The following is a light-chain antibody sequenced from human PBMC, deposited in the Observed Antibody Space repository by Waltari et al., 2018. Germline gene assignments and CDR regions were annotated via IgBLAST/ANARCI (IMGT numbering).Light chain of an antibody. V-gene: IGKV3-15*01. CDR3: QQYNNWLAIT. J-gene: IGKJ5*01. CDR2: GAS. Sequence: EIVMTQSPATLSVSPGERATLSCRASQSVSSNLAWYQQKPGKAPRLLIYGASTRATGIPAMFRGSGSGPEFTLTISSLQSEDFAVYYCQQYNNWLAITIGQGTR. CDR1: QSVSSN.